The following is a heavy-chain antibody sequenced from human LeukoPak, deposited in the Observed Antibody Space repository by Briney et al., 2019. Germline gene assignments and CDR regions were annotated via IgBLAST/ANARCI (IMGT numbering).Heavy chain of an antibody. CDR2: AHASGIT. D-gene: IGHD3-16*02. CDR1: GVSISGYY. Sequence: PSETLSLTCTVSGVSISGYYWTWIRQPAGKGLEWIGRAHASGITNYNPSLKSRVTMSVDTSKNHFSLKVTSVTAADTAVYYCASDQLVVGVIAYWGQGTLVTVSS. CDR3: ASDQLVVGVIAY. V-gene: IGHV4-4*07. J-gene: IGHJ4*02.